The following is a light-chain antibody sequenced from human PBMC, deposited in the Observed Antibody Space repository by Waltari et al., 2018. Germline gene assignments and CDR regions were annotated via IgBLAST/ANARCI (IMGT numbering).Light chain of an antibody. CDR2: AAS. J-gene: IGKJ2*01. CDR1: QTIGRW. CDR3: QQYTTYT. V-gene: IGKV1-5*01. Sequence: DIQMTQSPSTLSASVGDRVTITCRASQTIGRWLAWYQQKPGKAPRLLIYAASTLETGVPLRVSGSTSGTEFTLTISSLQPADFATYYCQQYTTYTFGQGTKLEIK.